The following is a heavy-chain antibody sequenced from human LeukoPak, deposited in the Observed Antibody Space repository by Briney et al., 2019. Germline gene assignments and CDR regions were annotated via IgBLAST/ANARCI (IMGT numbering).Heavy chain of an antibody. Sequence: GGSLRLSCAASGFTFSNYGMHWVRQAPGKGLEWVSVISYDGSRKTYADSVKGRFTISRDYSKNTLYLQMNSLRPEDTAVYYFAQDPWPNGRPYYYVDVCGKGTKVTVSS. J-gene: IGHJ6*03. V-gene: IGHV3-30*18. CDR3: AQDPWPNGRPYYYVDV. D-gene: IGHD2-8*01. CDR2: ISYDGSRK. CDR1: GFTFSNYG.